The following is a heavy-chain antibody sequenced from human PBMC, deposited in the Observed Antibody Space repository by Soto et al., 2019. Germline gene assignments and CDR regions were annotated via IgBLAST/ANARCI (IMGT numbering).Heavy chain of an antibody. Sequence: QLGGSLRLSCAASGFSFGTFVMTWFRQSPGGGLEWVASITDSGYTASYAETVEGRFTVSRDNSKNKLHLQMNDLRDEDTATYYCAKNGQWLATTPEAWGQGTLVTVSS. CDR2: ITDSGYTA. CDR1: GFSFGTFV. D-gene: IGHD6-19*01. CDR3: AKNGQWLATTPEA. V-gene: IGHV3-23*01. J-gene: IGHJ4*02.